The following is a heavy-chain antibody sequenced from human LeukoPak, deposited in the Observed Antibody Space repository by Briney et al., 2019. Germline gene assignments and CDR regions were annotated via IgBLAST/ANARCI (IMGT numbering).Heavy chain of an antibody. J-gene: IGHJ4*02. CDR3: ARDSFYSRDFDY. V-gene: IGHV3-23*01. CDR1: GFTFSSYA. D-gene: IGHD2-15*01. CDR2: ISGSGGST. Sequence: GGSLRLSCAASGFTFSSYAMSWVRQAPGKGLEWVSAISGSGGSTYYADSVKGRFTISRDNAKNSLYLQMNSLRAEDTAVYYCARDSFYSRDFDYWGQGTLVTVSS.